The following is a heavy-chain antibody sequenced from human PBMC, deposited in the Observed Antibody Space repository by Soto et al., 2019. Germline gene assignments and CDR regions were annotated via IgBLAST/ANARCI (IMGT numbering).Heavy chain of an antibody. CDR2: ISWDGGST. J-gene: IGHJ6*02. V-gene: IGHV3-43*01. Sequence: GGSLRLSCAASGFTFDDYTMHWVRQAPGKGLEWVSLISWDGGSTYYADSVKGRFTISRDNSKNSLYLQMNSLRTEDTALYYCAKEADTAMVWGPYGSGQYGMDVWGQGTTVTVSS. CDR3: AKEADTAMVWGPYGSGQYGMDV. CDR1: GFTFDDYT. D-gene: IGHD5-18*01.